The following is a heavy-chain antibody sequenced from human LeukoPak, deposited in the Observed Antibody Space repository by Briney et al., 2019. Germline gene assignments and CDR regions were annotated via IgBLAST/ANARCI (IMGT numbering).Heavy chain of an antibody. Sequence: PGGSLRLSCAASGFTFSSYAMSWVRQAPGKGLEWVSAISGSGGSTYYADSVKGRFTISRDNSKSTLYLQMNSLRAEDTAVYYCAKTSIQLWLLGDYWGQGTLVTVSS. J-gene: IGHJ4*02. CDR2: ISGSGGST. V-gene: IGHV3-23*01. CDR1: GFTFSSYA. CDR3: AKTSIQLWLLGDY. D-gene: IGHD5-18*01.